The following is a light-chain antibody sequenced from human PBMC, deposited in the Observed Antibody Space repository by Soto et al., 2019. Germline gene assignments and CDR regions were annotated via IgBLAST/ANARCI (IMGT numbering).Light chain of an antibody. V-gene: IGKV3-20*01. J-gene: IGKJ1*01. CDR2: DAS. CDR3: QQYGSSPCT. CDR1: QSVYSS. Sequence: VFTHSPATLSLSPGEIASLSCRASQSVYSSLAWYQQKPGQAPRLLIYDASNRATGVPARFSGSGSGTDFTLTVSRLEPEDFAVYYCQQYGSSPCTFGQGTKVDIK.